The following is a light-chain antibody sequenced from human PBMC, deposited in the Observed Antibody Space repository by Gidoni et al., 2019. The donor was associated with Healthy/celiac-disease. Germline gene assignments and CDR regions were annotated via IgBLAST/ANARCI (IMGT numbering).Light chain of an antibody. V-gene: IGKV3-20*01. Sequence: EIVLTQSPGTLSLSPGERATLSCRASQSVSSSYLAWYPQKPGQAPRLLIYGASSRATGIPDRFSGRGSGTDFTLTISRLEPEDFAVYYCQQYGSSRTFGQGTKVEIK. CDR3: QQYGSSRT. J-gene: IGKJ1*01. CDR2: GAS. CDR1: QSVSSSY.